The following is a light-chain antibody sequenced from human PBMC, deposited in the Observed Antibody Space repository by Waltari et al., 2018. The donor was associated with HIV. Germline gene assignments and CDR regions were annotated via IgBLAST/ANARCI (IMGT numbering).Light chain of an antibody. CDR3: ATWDDSLNGVL. J-gene: IGLJ2*01. CDR2: RDT. Sequence: SVLTQPPSASGTPGQKVTISCSGSSSNIGSNSVFWYQQLPGAAPKLLIYRDTRRPSGAPDRFSGSKSGTSASLAISGLRSEDEAVYSCATWDDSLNGVLFGGGTNLNVL. CDR1: SSNIGSNS. V-gene: IGLV1-47*01.